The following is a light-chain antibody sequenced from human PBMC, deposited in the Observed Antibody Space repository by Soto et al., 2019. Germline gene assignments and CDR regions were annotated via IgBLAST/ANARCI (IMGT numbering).Light chain of an antibody. CDR2: LGS. V-gene: IGKV2-28*01. Sequence: DFGMTQSPLSLPVTPGESASISCRSSQSLLHGNGYNYLDWYQQKPGQSPQLLIYLGSNRASGVPDRFSGSGSGTDFTLKISRVEAEDVGVYFCMQALETPYTFGQGTKVDIK. CDR1: QSLLHGNGYNY. CDR3: MQALETPYT. J-gene: IGKJ2*01.